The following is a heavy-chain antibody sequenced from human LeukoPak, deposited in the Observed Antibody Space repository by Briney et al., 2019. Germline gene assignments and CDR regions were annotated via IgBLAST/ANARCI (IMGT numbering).Heavy chain of an antibody. J-gene: IGHJ6*02. CDR2: ISSSSSYI. V-gene: IGHV3-21*01. Sequence: PGGSLRLSCAASGFTFSSYSMNWVRQAPGKGLEWVSSISSSSSYIYYADSVKGRFTISRDNAKNSLYLQMNSLRAEDTAVYYCATELVTSYCYYYYGMDVWGQGTTVTVSS. CDR1: GFTFSSYS. CDR3: ATELVTSYCYYYYGMDV. D-gene: IGHD6-6*01.